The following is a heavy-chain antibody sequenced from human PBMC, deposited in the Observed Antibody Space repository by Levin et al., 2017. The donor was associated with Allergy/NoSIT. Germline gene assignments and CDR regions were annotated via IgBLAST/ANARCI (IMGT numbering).Heavy chain of an antibody. D-gene: IGHD6-13*01. CDR3: ARGSPYSSSWTTPFDY. V-gene: IGHV1-18*01. CDR1: GYTFTSYG. J-gene: IGHJ4*02. CDR2: ISAYNGNT. Sequence: GESLKISCKASGYTFTSYGISWVRQAPGQGLEWMGWISAYNGNTNYAQKLQGRVTMTTDTSTSTAYMELRSLRSDDTAVYYCARGSPYSSSWTTPFDYWGQGTLVTVSS.